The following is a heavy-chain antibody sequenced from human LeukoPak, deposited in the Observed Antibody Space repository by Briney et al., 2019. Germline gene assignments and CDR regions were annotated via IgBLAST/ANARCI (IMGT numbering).Heavy chain of an antibody. CDR2: INPNSGGT. CDR3: ARVGATGWGAFDI. J-gene: IGHJ3*02. Sequence: ASVKVSCKASGYTFTGYYMHWVRQAPGQGLEWMGWINPNSGGTNYAQKFQGRVTMTRDTSTSTAYMELSRLRSDDTAVYYCARVGATGWGAFDIWGQGTMVTVSS. CDR1: GYTFTGYY. V-gene: IGHV1-2*02. D-gene: IGHD1-1*01.